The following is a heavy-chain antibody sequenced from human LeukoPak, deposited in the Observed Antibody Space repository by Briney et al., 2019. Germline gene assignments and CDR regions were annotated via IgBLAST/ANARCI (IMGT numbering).Heavy chain of an antibody. V-gene: IGHV3-53*01. J-gene: IGHJ4*02. CDR3: VKDLGRYRNNCFDY. CDR1: GFTVSTNY. CDR2: IYSGGST. Sequence: TGGSLGLSCAASGFTVSTNYISWVRQAPGKGLEWVSVIYSGGSTYYADSVKGRFTISRDDSKNTLYLQMNSLRAEDTAVYYCVKDLGRYRNNCFDYWGQGTLVTVSS. D-gene: IGHD1-26*01.